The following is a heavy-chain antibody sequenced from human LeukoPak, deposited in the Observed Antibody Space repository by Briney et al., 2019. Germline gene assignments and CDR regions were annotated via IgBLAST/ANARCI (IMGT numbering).Heavy chain of an antibody. J-gene: IGHJ4*02. CDR3: ARVGYDFWSGYSKLDY. D-gene: IGHD3-3*01. V-gene: IGHV3-21*01. Sequence: GGSLRLSCAASGFTFSSYSMNWVRQAPGKWLEWVSSISSSSSYIYYADSVKGRFTISRDNAKNSLYLQMNSLRAEDTAVYYCARVGYDFWSGYSKLDYWGQGTLVTVSS. CDR2: ISSSSSYI. CDR1: GFTFSSYS.